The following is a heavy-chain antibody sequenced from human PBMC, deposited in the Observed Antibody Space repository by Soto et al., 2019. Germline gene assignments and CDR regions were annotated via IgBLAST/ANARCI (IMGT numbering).Heavy chain of an antibody. CDR1: GDSVSSNSAA. D-gene: IGHD6-19*01. J-gene: IGHJ4*02. CDR2: TYYRSKWYN. Sequence: SQTLSLTCAISGDSVSSNSAALNLIVQSPSRGLEWLGRTYYRSKWYNDYAVSVKSRITINPDTSKNQFSLQLNSVTPEDTAVYYCARESSGWYPIGPFDYWGQGTLVTV. V-gene: IGHV6-1*01. CDR3: ARESSGWYPIGPFDY.